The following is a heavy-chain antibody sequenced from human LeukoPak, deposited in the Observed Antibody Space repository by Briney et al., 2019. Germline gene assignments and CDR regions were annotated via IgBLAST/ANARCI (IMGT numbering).Heavy chain of an antibody. CDR3: ASSRAGGYYDSSGNPIDY. Sequence: GGSLRLSCAASGFTFSSYSMNWVRQAPGKGLEWVSYITRSSSARYYTDAVKGRFTISRDNAKNSLYLQMNSLRAEDTAVYYCASSRAGGYYDSSGNPIDYWGQGTLVTVSS. V-gene: IGHV3-48*04. CDR2: ITRSSSAR. J-gene: IGHJ4*02. CDR1: GFTFSSYS. D-gene: IGHD3-22*01.